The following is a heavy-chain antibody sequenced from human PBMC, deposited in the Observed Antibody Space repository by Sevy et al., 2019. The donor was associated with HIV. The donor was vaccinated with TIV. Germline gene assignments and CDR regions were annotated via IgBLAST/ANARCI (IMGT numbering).Heavy chain of an antibody. V-gene: IGHV4-39*01. D-gene: IGHD2-21*02. CDR1: GGSISSSYY. J-gene: IGHJ3*01. CDR2: IYFSGST. CDR3: AKHHLPYCGTDCLNDDAFDL. Sequence: SQTLSLTCTVSGGSISSSYYWGWIRQPPGKGLEWIGRIYFSGSTYYNPSLKSRATMSVDTSKSQFSLKLNSVTAADTAMYYCAKHHLPYCGTDCLNDDAFDLWGQGTMVTVSS.